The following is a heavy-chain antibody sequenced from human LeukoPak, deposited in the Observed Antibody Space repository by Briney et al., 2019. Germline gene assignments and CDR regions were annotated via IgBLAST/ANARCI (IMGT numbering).Heavy chain of an antibody. CDR3: ASVRDGYNYVDY. Sequence: PGGSLRLSCAASGFTFSSYDMHWVRQATGKGLEWVSAIGTAGDTYYPGSVKGRFTISRDNAKNSLYLRMNSLRAEDTAVYYCASVRDGYNYVDYWGQGTLVTVSS. D-gene: IGHD5-24*01. CDR2: IGTAGDT. J-gene: IGHJ4*02. CDR1: GFTFSSYD. V-gene: IGHV3-13*01.